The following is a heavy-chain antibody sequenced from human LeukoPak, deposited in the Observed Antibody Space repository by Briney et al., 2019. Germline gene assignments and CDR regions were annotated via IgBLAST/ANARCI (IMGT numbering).Heavy chain of an antibody. D-gene: IGHD4-17*01. Sequence: GGSLRLSCAASGFTFSNYWMSWVRQAPGKGLEWVANIKKDGSPNYYVDSVKGRFTISKDNAKNSLYLQMNSLRAEDTAVYYCAKDLTTVTSIGAFDIWGQGTMVTVSS. V-gene: IGHV3-7*03. CDR3: AKDLTTVTSIGAFDI. CDR1: GFTFSNYW. CDR2: IKKDGSPN. J-gene: IGHJ3*02.